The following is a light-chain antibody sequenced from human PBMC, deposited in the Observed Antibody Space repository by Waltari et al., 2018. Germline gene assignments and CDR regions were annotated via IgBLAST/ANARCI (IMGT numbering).Light chain of an antibody. J-gene: IGKJ1*01. CDR2: MGS. V-gene: IGKV2-28*01. Sequence: DIVMTQSPLSLPVTPGEPASISCRSSQSLLHSHGYNYLAWYVQKPGQSPQLLIYMGSTRASWVPDRFSGSGSGTDFTLRISRVEAEDVGVYYCMQALQTPWTFGQGTKVEIK. CDR1: QSLLHSHGYNY. CDR3: MQALQTPWT.